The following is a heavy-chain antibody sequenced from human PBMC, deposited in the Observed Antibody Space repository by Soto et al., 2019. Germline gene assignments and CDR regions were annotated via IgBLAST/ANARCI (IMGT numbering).Heavy chain of an antibody. CDR3: ARLYDVHKPLYYYGMDV. J-gene: IGHJ6*02. V-gene: IGHV1-69*06. CDR2: LIPIFGTA. CDR1: GGTFSSYA. Sequence: QVQLVQSGAEVKKPGSSVKVSCKASGGTFSSYAISWVRQAPGQGLEWMGGLIPIFGTANYAQKFQGRVTITADKSTSTAYMELSSLRSEDTAVYYCARLYDVHKPLYYYGMDVWGQGTTVTVSS. D-gene: IGHD3-16*01.